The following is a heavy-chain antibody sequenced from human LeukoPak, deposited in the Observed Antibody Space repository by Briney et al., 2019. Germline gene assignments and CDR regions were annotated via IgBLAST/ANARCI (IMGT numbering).Heavy chain of an antibody. V-gene: IGHV3-73*01. CDR3: TRHAERTTVTTNAFDI. CDR1: GFTFSGSA. J-gene: IGHJ3*02. Sequence: GGSLRLSCAASGFTFSGSAMHWVRQASGKGLELVGRIRSKVNSYATAYAASVKGRFTISRDDSKNTAYLQMNSLKTEDTAVYYCTRHAERTTVTTNAFDIWGQGTMVTVSS. CDR2: IRSKVNSYAT. D-gene: IGHD4-17*01.